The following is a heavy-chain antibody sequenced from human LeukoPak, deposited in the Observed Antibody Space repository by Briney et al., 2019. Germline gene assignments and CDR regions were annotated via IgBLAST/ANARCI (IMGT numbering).Heavy chain of an antibody. J-gene: IGHJ4*02. CDR1: GYSFTSYW. CDR2: IY. CDR3: ARHSGGSSSGDY. D-gene: IGHD6-6*01. V-gene: IGHV5-51*01. Sequence: GESLKISSKGSGYSFTSYWIGWVRQMPGKGLEWMGIIYSPSFQGQVTISADKSISTAYLQWSSLKASDTAMYYCARHSGGSSSGDYWGQGTLVTVSS.